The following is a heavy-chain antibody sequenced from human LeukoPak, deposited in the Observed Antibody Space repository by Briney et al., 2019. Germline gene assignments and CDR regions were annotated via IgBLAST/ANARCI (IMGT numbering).Heavy chain of an antibody. CDR1: GGSISSSGYF. J-gene: IGHJ4*02. Sequence: SETLSLTCTVSGGSISSSGYFWGWNRQPPGMGLEWIVSIYYSGSTHYNPSINSRVTISVDMSKNQFSLRLSSVTAADTAVYYCARHVGGSRYYDFWSGYYTDYWGQGTLVTVSS. CDR3: ARHVGGSRYYDFWSGYYTDY. D-gene: IGHD3-3*01. V-gene: IGHV4-39*01. CDR2: IYYSGST.